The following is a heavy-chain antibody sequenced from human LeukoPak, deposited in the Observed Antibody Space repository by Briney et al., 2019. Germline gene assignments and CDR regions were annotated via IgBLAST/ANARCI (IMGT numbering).Heavy chain of an antibody. D-gene: IGHD6-19*01. CDR2: ISGNSIYI. CDR3: ASFETVAAYPFDY. V-gene: IGHV3-21*01. J-gene: IGHJ4*02. Sequence: PGGSLRLSCAASGFTFSSYSMNWVRQAPGKGLEWVSSISGNSIYIYYADSVKGRFTISRDNAKNSLYLQMGSLRVADTAVYYCASFETVAAYPFDYWGQGTLVTVSS. CDR1: GFTFSSYS.